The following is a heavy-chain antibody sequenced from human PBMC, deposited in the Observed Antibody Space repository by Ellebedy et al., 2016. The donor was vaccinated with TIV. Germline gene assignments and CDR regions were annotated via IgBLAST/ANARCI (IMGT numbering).Heavy chain of an antibody. CDR1: GGSIGTYY. CDR2: IHHSGTT. V-gene: IGHV4-59*01. CDR3: AREGMDGYNFLDY. D-gene: IGHD5-24*01. J-gene: IGHJ4*02. Sequence: SETLSLTCTVSGGSIGTYYWHWLRQPPGRRLEWIAYIHHSGTTNYNPSLQSRGTISLDTSTNQFSLKLSSVTAADTAVYYCAREGMDGYNFLDYWGQGTLVTVSS.